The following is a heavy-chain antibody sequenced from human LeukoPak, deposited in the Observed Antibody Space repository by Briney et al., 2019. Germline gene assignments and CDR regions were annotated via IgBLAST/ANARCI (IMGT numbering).Heavy chain of an antibody. CDR1: GYTFTSYA. CDR2: IIPIFGTA. V-gene: IGHV1-69*05. J-gene: IGHJ6*03. Sequence: SVKVSCKASGYTFTSYAISWVRQAPGQGLEWMGGIIPIFGTANYAQRSQGKVTITTDESMSTAYMELSGLRSEDTAVYYCVRSGPAASNSGYYMDVWGKGTTVTVSS. D-gene: IGHD6-13*01. CDR3: VRSGPAASNSGYYMDV.